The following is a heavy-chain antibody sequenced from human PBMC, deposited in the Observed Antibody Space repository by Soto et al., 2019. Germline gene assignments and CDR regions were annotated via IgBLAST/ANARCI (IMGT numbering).Heavy chain of an antibody. CDR2: IYSGGST. Sequence: GGSLRLSCAASGFTVSSNYMSWVRQAPGKGLEWVSVIYSGGSTYYADSVKGRFTISRDNSKNTLYPQMNSLRAEDTAVYYCARMGVIPFYYYGMDVWGQGTTVTVSS. CDR3: ARMGVIPFYYYGMDV. D-gene: IGHD3-16*02. V-gene: IGHV3-66*01. J-gene: IGHJ6*02. CDR1: GFTVSSNY.